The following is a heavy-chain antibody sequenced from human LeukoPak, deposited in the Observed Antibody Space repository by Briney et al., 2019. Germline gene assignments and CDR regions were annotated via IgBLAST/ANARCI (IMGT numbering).Heavy chain of an antibody. J-gene: IGHJ4*02. V-gene: IGHV4-34*01. CDR1: GGSFSGYY. CDR2: INHSGST. D-gene: IGHD3-22*01. CDR3: AGTYYYDSSGYYHYSL. Sequence: PSETLSLTCAVYGGSFSGYYWSWIRQPPGKGLEWIGEINHSGSTNYNPSLKSRVTISVDTSKNQFSLKLSSVTAADTAVYYCAGTYYYDSSGYYHYSLWGQGTLVTVSS.